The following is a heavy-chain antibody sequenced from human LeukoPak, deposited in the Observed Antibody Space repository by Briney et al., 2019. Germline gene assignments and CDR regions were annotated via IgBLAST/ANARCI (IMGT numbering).Heavy chain of an antibody. CDR2: ISGSGGST. J-gene: IGHJ4*02. D-gene: IGHD5-12*01. CDR1: GLTFSSYA. V-gene: IGHV3-23*01. Sequence: GGSLRLSCAASGLTFSSYAMSWVRQAPGKGLEWVSSISGSGGSTYYADSVKGRFTISRDNSKNTLYLQMNSLRAEDTAVYYCAKDDVEMATGGFDYWGQGTLVTVSS. CDR3: AKDDVEMATGGFDY.